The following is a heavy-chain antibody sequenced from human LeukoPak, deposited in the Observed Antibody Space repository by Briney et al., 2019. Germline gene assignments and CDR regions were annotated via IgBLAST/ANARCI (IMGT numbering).Heavy chain of an antibody. J-gene: IGHJ4*02. CDR1: GFTFSGYP. CDR2: ISSNGGST. V-gene: IGHV3-64D*06. CDR3: VKRGSSWSFDY. D-gene: IGHD6-13*01. Sequence: GGSLRLSCSASGFTFSGYPMHWVRQAPGKGLQYVSGISSNGGSTYYADSVKARFTISRDNYKNTLFLQMSSLRAEDTAVYYCVKRGSSWSFDYWGQGTLVTVSS.